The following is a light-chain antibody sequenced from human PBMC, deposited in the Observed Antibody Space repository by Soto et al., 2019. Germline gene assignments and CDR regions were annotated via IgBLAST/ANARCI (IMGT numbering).Light chain of an antibody. CDR3: QSYDSSLRVL. CDR1: SSNIGAGYD. V-gene: IGLV1-40*01. CDR2: VNI. J-gene: IGLJ2*01. Sequence: QSVLTQPPSVSGAPGQRVTISCTGDSSNIGAGYDVHWYQQLPGTAPKLLIYVNINRPSGVPDRFSASRSDSSASLAITGLQAEDEADYYCQSYDSSLRVLFGGGTKVTV.